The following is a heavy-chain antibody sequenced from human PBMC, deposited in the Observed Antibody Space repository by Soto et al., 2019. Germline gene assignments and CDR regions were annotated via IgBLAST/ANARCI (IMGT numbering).Heavy chain of an antibody. J-gene: IGHJ4*02. CDR3: ARDIRGYSRAFDY. CDR1: GGSVSSGGYY. D-gene: IGHD5-18*01. V-gene: IGHV4-61*08. Sequence: QVQLQESGPGLVKPSETLSLTCTVSGGSVSSGGYYWTWIRQPPGKGLEWIGYIYYSGNTNYNPSLRSRVTISVDTSKYQFSLKLTSVTAADAAVYYCARDIRGYSRAFDYWGQGTLVTVSS. CDR2: IYYSGNT.